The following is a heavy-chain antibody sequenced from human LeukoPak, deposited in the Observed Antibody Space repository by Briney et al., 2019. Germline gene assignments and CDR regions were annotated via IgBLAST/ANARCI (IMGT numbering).Heavy chain of an antibody. V-gene: IGHV4-34*01. CDR3: ARGGGSNVVVTAINFDY. Sequence: KPSETLSLTCAVYGGSFSGYYWSWIGKPQGKGLEWMGEFNHSGSTTYNPPLKSRVTISVDTSKNQFSLKLSSVTAADPAVYYCARGGGSNVVVTAINFDYWGQGTLVTVSS. J-gene: IGHJ4*02. D-gene: IGHD2-21*02. CDR2: FNHSGST. CDR1: GGSFSGYY.